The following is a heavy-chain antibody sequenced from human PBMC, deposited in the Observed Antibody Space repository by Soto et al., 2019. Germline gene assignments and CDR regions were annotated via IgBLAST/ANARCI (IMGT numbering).Heavy chain of an antibody. J-gene: IGHJ4*02. Sequence: QVQLQQWGAGLLKPSETLSLTCAVYGGSFSGYYWSWIRQPPGKGLEWIGEINHSGSTNYNPSLKSRVTISVDSSKNEFSLKLSSVTAADTAVYYCARVLRSMVRGVYYFDYWGQGTLVTVSS. CDR3: ARVLRSMVRGVYYFDY. D-gene: IGHD3-10*01. V-gene: IGHV4-34*01. CDR2: INHSGST. CDR1: GGSFSGYY.